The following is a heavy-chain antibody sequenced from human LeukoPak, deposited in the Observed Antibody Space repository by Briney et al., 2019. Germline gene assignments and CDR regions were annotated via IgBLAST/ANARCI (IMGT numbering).Heavy chain of an antibody. Sequence: SETLSLTCAVYGESFSDYYWTWIRQPPGKGLEWIGEINHTGSTNYNPSLKSRVSISVDTSKNQFSLNLRSVTAADTAVYYCARTYYDYVWGSSPPYYYYYYYMDVWGKGTTVTVSS. D-gene: IGHD3-16*01. J-gene: IGHJ6*03. CDR1: GESFSDYY. CDR3: ARTYYDYVWGSSPPYYYYYYYMDV. V-gene: IGHV4-34*01. CDR2: INHTGST.